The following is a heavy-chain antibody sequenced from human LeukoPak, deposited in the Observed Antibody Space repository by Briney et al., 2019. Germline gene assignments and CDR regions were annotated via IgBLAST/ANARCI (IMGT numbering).Heavy chain of an antibody. CDR2: IYDSGST. V-gene: IGHV4-59*01. CDR3: ARHKYTSSWHFDT. J-gene: IGHJ5*02. D-gene: IGHD6-13*01. CDR1: GGSISSYY. Sequence: SETLSLTCTVSGGSISSYYWSWIRQPPGKGLEWIGYIYDSGSTNYNPSLKSRVTISVDTSKNQFSLKLSSVAAADTAVYYCARHKYTSSWHFDTWGQGTLVTVSS.